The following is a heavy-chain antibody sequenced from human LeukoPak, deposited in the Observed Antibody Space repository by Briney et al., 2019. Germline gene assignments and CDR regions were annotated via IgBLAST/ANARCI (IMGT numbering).Heavy chain of an antibody. Sequence: GRSLRLSCAASGFTFSSYGMHWVRQAPGKGLEWVAVIWYDGSNKYYADSVKGRFTISRDNSKNTLYLQMNSLRAEDTAVYYCARGEYSSGWYGGYYFDYWGQGTLVTVSS. D-gene: IGHD6-19*01. CDR2: IWYDGSNK. V-gene: IGHV3-33*01. CDR3: ARGEYSSGWYGGYYFDY. J-gene: IGHJ4*02. CDR1: GFTFSSYG.